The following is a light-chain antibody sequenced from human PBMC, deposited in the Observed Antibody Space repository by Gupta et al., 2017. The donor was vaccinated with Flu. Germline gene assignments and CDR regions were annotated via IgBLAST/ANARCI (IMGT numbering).Light chain of an antibody. J-gene: IGKJ1*01. CDR1: QGISSW. CDR3: QQYNSYART. Sequence: DIQMTESPSTLSASVGDRVTITCRASQGISSWLAWYQQRPGKAPKLLIYESSSLESGVPSRFSGSGSGTEFTLTISSLQPDDFAAYYCQQYNSYARTFGQGTKVEIK. V-gene: IGKV1-5*03. CDR2: ESS.